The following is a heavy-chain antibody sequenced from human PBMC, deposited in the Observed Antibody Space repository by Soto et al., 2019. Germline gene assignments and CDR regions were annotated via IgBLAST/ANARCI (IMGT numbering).Heavy chain of an antibody. CDR1: GYSFTSYR. CDR2: IYPGDSDT. Sequence: GESLKISCKGSGYSFTSYRIGWVRQMPGKRLEWMGIIYPGDSDTRYSPSFQGQVTISADKSISTAYLQWSSLKASDTAMYYCARRRQPPDYGMDVWGQGTTVTVSS. D-gene: IGHD6-13*01. V-gene: IGHV5-51*01. CDR3: ARRRQPPDYGMDV. J-gene: IGHJ6*02.